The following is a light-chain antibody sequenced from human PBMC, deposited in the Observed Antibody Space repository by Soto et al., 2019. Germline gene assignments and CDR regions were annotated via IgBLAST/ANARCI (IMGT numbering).Light chain of an antibody. V-gene: IGKV1-39*01. J-gene: IGKJ1*01. CDR2: AAS. CDR1: QSISSY. Sequence: DIQMTQSPSSLSASVGDRVTITCRASQSISSYLHWYQQKPGKAPKLLIYAASNLQSGVPSRFSGSGSGTDFTLTISSLQPEDFATYYCQQAYGAPPTFGQGTKVDIK. CDR3: QQAYGAPPT.